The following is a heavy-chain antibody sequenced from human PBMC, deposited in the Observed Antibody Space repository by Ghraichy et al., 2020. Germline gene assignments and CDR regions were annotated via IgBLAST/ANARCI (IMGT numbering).Heavy chain of an antibody. CDR1: GYSISSGYY. CDR2: LYHSGGT. CDR3: ARVGGGSFNYFDY. V-gene: IGHV4-38-2*01. J-gene: IGHJ4*02. D-gene: IGHD1-26*01. Sequence: LNISCAVSGYSISSGYYWGWIRQPPGKGLEWIGSLYHSGGTYYNPSLKSRVTISVDTSKNQLSLKLSSVTAADTALYYWARVGGGSFNYFDYWGQGTLVTVSS.